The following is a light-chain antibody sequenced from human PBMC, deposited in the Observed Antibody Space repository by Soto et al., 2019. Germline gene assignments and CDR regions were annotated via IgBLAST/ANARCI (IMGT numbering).Light chain of an antibody. J-gene: IGKJ5*01. Sequence: DIQMTQSPSSLSVSVGDTFTITFRASRSVSGYLNWYQQVPGKPPKLLIYTASTSQTGVPSRFSGSGSGTEFTLTISSLQPDDFATYYCQQYNTYSTFGQGTRLEIK. V-gene: IGKV1-39*01. CDR2: TAS. CDR3: QQYNTYST. CDR1: RSVSGY.